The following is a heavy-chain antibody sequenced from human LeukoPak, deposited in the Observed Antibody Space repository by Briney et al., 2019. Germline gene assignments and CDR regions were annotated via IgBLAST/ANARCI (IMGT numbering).Heavy chain of an antibody. J-gene: IGHJ4*02. Sequence: PSETLSLTCAVYGGSFSGYYWSWIRQPPGKGLEWIGEINHSGSTNYNPSLKSRVTISVDTSKNLFSVKLSSVTAADTAVYYCARQRGYNPYYYGSGSYGGNPFDYWGQGTLVTVSS. V-gene: IGHV4-34*01. CDR3: ARQRGYNPYYYGSGSYGGNPFDY. CDR1: GGSFSGYY. CDR2: INHSGST. D-gene: IGHD3-10*01.